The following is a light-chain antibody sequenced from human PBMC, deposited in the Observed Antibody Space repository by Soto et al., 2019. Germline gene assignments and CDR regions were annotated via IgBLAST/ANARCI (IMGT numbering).Light chain of an antibody. CDR3: LQIHTFPRT. CDR1: QRVSSH. J-gene: IGKJ2*01. Sequence: IQLTQSPFILSASVGDRVTITCRASQRVSSHLNWYQQKPGETPKLLISGVSTLESGVSSRFSGSGSTTDYTLTISSLQPEDFATYYCLQIHTFPRTFGQGTKVEVK. V-gene: IGKV1-9*01. CDR2: GVS.